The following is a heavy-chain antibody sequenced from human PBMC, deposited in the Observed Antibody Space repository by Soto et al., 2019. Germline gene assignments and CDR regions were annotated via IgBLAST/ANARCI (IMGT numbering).Heavy chain of an antibody. CDR1: GGSISSSSYY. D-gene: IGHD6-19*01. CDR2: IYYSGST. J-gene: IGHJ4*02. V-gene: IGHV4-39*01. CDR3: ATTVSSGGWYYFDY. Sequence: PSETLSLTCTVSGGSISSSSYYWGWIRQPPGKGLEWIGSIYYSGSTYYNPSLKSRVTISVDTSKNQFSLKLSSVTAADTAVYYCATTVSSGGWYYFDYWGQGTLVTVSS.